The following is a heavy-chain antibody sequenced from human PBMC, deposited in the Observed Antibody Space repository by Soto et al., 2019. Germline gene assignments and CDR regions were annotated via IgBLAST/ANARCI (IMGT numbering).Heavy chain of an antibody. J-gene: IGHJ6*02. D-gene: IGHD2-15*01. Sequence: GGSLRLSCSASGFTFSRFVMSWVRQAPGKGLEWVADITDSGYTSKEADSVKGRFTISRDNSKSTLYLQMNSLRAEDTAIYYCARVGCSGGSCSSRGDFYYGMDVWGQGTTVTVSS. CDR1: GFTFSRFV. CDR3: ARVGCSGGSCSSRGDFYYGMDV. CDR2: ITDSGYTS. V-gene: IGHV3-23*01.